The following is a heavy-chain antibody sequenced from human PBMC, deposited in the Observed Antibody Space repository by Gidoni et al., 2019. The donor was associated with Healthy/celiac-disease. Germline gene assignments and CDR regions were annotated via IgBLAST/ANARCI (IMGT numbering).Heavy chain of an antibody. Sequence: QVQLQQWGAGLLTPSETLSLTCAVYGGSFSGYYWSWIRQPPGKGLEWIGEINHSGSTNYNPSLKSRVTISVDTSKNQFSLKLSSVTAADTAVYYCARGPIAAAGTPFDYWGQGTLVTVSS. D-gene: IGHD6-13*01. J-gene: IGHJ4*02. CDR1: GGSFSGYY. CDR2: INHSGST. V-gene: IGHV4-34*01. CDR3: ARGPIAAAGTPFDY.